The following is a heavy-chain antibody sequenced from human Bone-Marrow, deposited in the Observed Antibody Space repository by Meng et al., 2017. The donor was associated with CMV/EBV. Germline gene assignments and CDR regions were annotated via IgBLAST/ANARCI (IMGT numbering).Heavy chain of an antibody. CDR3: ARRTSRGTMIVVVTPFDY. J-gene: IGHJ4*01. CDR2: IYHSGST. D-gene: IGHD3-22*01. CDR1: ISSSTW. V-gene: IGHV4-4*02. Sequence: ISSSTWWSWVRQPPGKGLEWIGEIYHSGSTNYNPSLKSRVTISVDKSKNQFSLKLSSVTAADTAVYYCARRTSRGTMIVVVTPFDYWGQGTLVTVSS.